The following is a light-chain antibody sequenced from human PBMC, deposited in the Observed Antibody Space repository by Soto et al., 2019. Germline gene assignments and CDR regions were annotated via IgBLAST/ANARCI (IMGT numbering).Light chain of an antibody. CDR1: SSDVGAYKF. Sequence: QSALTQPASVSGSPGQSITITCTGTSSDVGAYKFVSWYQQHPGKAPKLMIYEVANRPSGVSSRFSGSKSGNTASLTISGLRAEDEADYYCSSYTSSNSLYVFGTGTKLTVL. CDR2: EVA. V-gene: IGLV2-14*01. CDR3: SSYTSSNSLYV. J-gene: IGLJ1*01.